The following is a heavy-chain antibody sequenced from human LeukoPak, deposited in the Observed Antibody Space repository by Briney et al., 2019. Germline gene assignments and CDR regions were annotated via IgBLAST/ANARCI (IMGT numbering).Heavy chain of an antibody. Sequence: GGSPRLSCAASGFMFTTYWMTWVRQAPGKGPEWVANIKPDGSETYYVDSVKGRFTISRDNTKSLLYLQMNSLRGEDAAVYYCGGFGYEAAVDLWGQGTLVTVSS. CDR1: GFMFTTYW. J-gene: IGHJ4*02. CDR2: IKPDGSET. CDR3: GGFGYEAAVDL. D-gene: IGHD6-13*01. V-gene: IGHV3-7*01.